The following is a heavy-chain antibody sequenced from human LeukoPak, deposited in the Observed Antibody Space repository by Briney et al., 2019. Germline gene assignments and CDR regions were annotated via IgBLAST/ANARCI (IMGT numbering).Heavy chain of an antibody. CDR1: GGSISGYY. J-gene: IGHJ6*03. D-gene: IGHD3-9*01. CDR3: ARGLRYFDWLYSMDV. CDR2: IYHSGST. Sequence: PSETLSLTCTVSGGSISGYYWGWIRQPPGKGLEWIGSIYHSGSTYYNPSLKSRVTISVDTSKNQFSLKLSSVTAADTAVYYCARGLRYFDWLYSMDVWGKGTTVTISS. V-gene: IGHV4-38-2*02.